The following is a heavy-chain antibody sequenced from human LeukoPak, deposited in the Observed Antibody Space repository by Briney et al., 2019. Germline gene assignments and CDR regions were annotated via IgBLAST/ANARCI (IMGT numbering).Heavy chain of an antibody. CDR2: INWSGGST. CDR1: GFTFDDYG. D-gene: IGHD1-1*01. Sequence: GGSLRLSCAASGFTFDDYGMSWVRQAPGKGLEWVSGINWSGGSTGYADSVKGRFTISRDNAKNSLYVQMNSLRAEDTAVYHCARVRGILGAFDIWGQGTMVTVSS. J-gene: IGHJ3*02. CDR3: ARVRGILGAFDI. V-gene: IGHV3-20*01.